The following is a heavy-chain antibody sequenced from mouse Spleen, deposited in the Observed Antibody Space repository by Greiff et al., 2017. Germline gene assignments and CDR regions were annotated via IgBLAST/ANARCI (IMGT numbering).Heavy chain of an antibody. V-gene: IGHV2-9*02. D-gene: IGHD2-4*01. CDR1: GFSLTSYG. CDR3: VRSTMITYYAMDY. Sequence: VKLMESGPGLVAPSQSLSITCTVSGFSLTSYGVHWVRQPPGKGLEWLGVIWTGGGTNYNSAFMSRLSISKDNSKSQVFLKMNSLQTDDTAIYYCVRSTMITYYAMDYWGQGTSVTVSS. J-gene: IGHJ4*01. CDR2: IWTGGGT.